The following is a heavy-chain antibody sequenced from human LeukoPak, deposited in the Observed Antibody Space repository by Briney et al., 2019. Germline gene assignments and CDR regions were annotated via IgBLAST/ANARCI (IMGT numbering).Heavy chain of an antibody. D-gene: IGHD3-10*01. V-gene: IGHV3-11*04. CDR3: ARSRGVAPLTFDP. J-gene: IGHJ5*02. CDR2: ISSSGSTI. Sequence: GGSLRLSCAASGFTFSDFYMSWIRQAPGKGLEWISYISSSGSTIYYADSVKGRFTISRDNSKNTLYLQMNSLRAEDTAVYYCARSRGVAPLTFDPWGQGTLVTVSS. CDR1: GFTFSDFY.